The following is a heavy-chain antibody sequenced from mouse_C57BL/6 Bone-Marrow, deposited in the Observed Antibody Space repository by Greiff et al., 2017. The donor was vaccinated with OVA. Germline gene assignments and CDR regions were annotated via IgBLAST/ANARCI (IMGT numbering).Heavy chain of an antibody. Sequence: EVQPVESGGDLVKPGGSLKLSCAASGFTFSSYGMSWVRQTPDKRLEWVATISSGGSYTYYPDSVKGRFTISRDNAKNTLYLQMSSLKSEDTAMYYCARVYYGSFAYWGQGTLVTVSA. V-gene: IGHV5-6*01. CDR1: GFTFSSYG. CDR2: ISSGGSYT. CDR3: ARVYYGSFAY. J-gene: IGHJ3*01. D-gene: IGHD1-1*01.